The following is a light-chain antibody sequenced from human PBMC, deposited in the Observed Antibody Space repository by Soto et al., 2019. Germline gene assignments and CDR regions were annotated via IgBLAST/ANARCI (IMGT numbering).Light chain of an antibody. J-gene: IGKJ4*01. Sequence: EIQMTEARSSLYAYVGDRVTITCRASQSISSYLNWYQQKPGKAPKLLIYAASSLQSGVPSRFSGSGSGTDFTLTISSLQPEDFATYYCQQLNSYPWLTFGGGTKVDIK. CDR1: QSISSY. V-gene: IGKV1-39*01. CDR2: AAS. CDR3: QQLNSYPWLT.